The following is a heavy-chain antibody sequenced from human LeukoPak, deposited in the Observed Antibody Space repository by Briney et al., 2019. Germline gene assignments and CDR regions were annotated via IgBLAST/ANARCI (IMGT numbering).Heavy chain of an antibody. V-gene: IGHV1-2*07. D-gene: IGHD2-21*01. CDR2: TNPNSGGT. Sequence: ASVKVSCTASGYTFTAYNMHWVRQPPGQGLEWMGWTNPNSGGTNYEHDVQGRVTMTRDTSITTAYMELSSLSSDDTAVYYCARGIVVVSAAWYYYGMDVWGQGTTVTVSS. CDR3: ARGIVVVSAAWYYYGMDV. J-gene: IGHJ6*02. CDR1: GYTFTAYN.